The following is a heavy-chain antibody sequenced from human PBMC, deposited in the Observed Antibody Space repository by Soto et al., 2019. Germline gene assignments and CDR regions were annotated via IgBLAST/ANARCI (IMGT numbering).Heavy chain of an antibody. CDR1: GGSISSYY. J-gene: IGHJ4*02. CDR2: IYYSGST. CDR3: ARGGRVDYDILTGYYRYPRPFDY. V-gene: IGHV4-59*01. Sequence: ETLSLTCTVSGGSISSYYWSWIRQPPGKGLEWIGYIYYSGSTNYNPSLKSRVTISVDTSKNQFSLKLSSVTAADAAVYYCARGGRVDYDILTGYYRYPRPFDYWGQGTLVTVSS. D-gene: IGHD3-9*01.